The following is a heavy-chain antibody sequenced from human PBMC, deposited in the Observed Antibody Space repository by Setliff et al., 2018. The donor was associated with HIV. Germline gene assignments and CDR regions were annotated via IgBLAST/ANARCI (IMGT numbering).Heavy chain of an antibody. V-gene: IGHV4-59*01. CDR3: ARDNSYYYGSGSHYWYGMDV. J-gene: IGHJ6*01. Sequence: SETLSLTCTVSGGSISSYYWSWIRQPPGKGLEWIGYIYYSGSSKNTPSLKSRVTISVDTPKNEFSLKLSSMTAADTAVYYCARDNSYYYGSGSHYWYGMDVWGQGTTVTVSS. D-gene: IGHD3-10*01. CDR1: GGSISSYY. CDR2: IYYSGSS.